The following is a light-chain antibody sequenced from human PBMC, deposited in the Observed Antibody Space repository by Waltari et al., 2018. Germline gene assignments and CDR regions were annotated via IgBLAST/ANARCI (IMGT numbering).Light chain of an antibody. J-gene: IGKJ1*01. CDR3: HQYNTFSGS. Sequence: DIQMTQSPSTLSASVGDKVTITCRASQTINNWLAWYQLKPGKAPKILIYDASTLHSGVPSRFSDSRSETQFTLTISSLQPDDFATYFCHQYNTFSGSFGQGTKVEVK. CDR1: QTINNW. CDR2: DAS. V-gene: IGKV1-5*03.